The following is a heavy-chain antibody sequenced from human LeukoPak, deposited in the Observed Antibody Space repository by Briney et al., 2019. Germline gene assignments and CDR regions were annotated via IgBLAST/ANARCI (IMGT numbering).Heavy chain of an antibody. CDR1: GFTFSSYG. Sequence: GGSLRLSCAASGFTFSSYGMHWVRQAPGKGLEWVAFIRYDGSNKYYADSVKGRFTISRDNSKNTLYLQMNSLRAEDTAVYYCSYDSSGYYVNFDYWGQGTLVTVSS. D-gene: IGHD3-22*01. CDR2: IRYDGSNK. V-gene: IGHV3-30*02. J-gene: IGHJ4*02. CDR3: SYDSSGYYVNFDY.